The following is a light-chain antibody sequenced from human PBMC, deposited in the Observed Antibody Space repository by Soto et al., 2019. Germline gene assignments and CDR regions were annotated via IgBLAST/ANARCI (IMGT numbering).Light chain of an antibody. CDR1: NTHFGTYNY. CDR2: DVN. V-gene: IGLV2-11*01. Sequence: QSALTQPRSVSGSPGQSVTISCTASNTHFGTYNYVSWYQQHPGKAPKLILYDVNKRASGVPDRFSGSQSGSTASLIISGPQADDEGDYYCCSYARSFTSVVFGGGTKLTVL. J-gene: IGLJ2*01. CDR3: CSYARSFTSVV.